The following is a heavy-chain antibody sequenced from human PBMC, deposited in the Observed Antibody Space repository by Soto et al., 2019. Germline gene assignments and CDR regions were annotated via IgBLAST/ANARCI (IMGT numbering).Heavy chain of an antibody. CDR1: GFTFSRYW. CDR2: INSDGSST. Sequence: EVQLVESGGGLVQPGGSLRLSCAASGFTFSRYWMHWVRHAPGTGLVWVSRINSDGSSTSYADSVKGRFTISRDNAKNTLYLQMNSLRAEDTAVYYCVRTSLVVAAATREDYWGQGTLVTVSS. J-gene: IGHJ4*02. V-gene: IGHV3-74*01. D-gene: IGHD2-15*01. CDR3: VRTSLVVAAATREDY.